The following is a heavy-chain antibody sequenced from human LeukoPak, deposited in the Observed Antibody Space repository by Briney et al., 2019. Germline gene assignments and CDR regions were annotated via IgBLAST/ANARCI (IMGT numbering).Heavy chain of an antibody. J-gene: IGHJ5*02. CDR1: GGTFSSYA. CDR2: IIPIFGTA. CDR3: ARGPHYGDWEGWFDP. V-gene: IGHV1-69*05. D-gene: IGHD4-17*01. Sequence: ASVKVSCKASGGTFSSYAISWVRQAPGQGLEWMGGIIPIFGTANYAQKFQGRVTITTDESTSTAYMELSSLRSEDTAVYYCARGPHYGDWEGWFDPWGQGTLVTVSS.